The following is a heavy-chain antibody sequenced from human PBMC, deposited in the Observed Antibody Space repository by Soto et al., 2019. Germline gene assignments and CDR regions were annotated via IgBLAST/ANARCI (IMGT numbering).Heavy chain of an antibody. Sequence: HPGGSLRLSCAASGFTFSSYWMSWVRQAPGKGLEWVANIKQDGSEKYYVDSVKGRFTISRDNAKNSLYLQMNSLRAEDTAVYYCARSPIGLWWDYYYYYGMDVWGQGTTVTVSS. J-gene: IGHJ6*02. V-gene: IGHV3-7*05. D-gene: IGHD5-18*01. CDR3: ARSPIGLWWDYYYYYGMDV. CDR2: IKQDGSEK. CDR1: GFTFSSYW.